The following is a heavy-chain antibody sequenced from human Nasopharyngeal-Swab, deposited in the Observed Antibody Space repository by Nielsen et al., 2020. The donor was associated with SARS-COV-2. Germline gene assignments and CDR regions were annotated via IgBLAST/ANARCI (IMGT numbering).Heavy chain of an antibody. J-gene: IGHJ6*02. D-gene: IGHD3-3*01. V-gene: IGHV1-46*01. Sequence: WVRQAPGQGLEWMGIINPSGGSTSYAQKFQGRVTMTRDTSTSTVYMELSSLRSGDTAVYYCARGGLFGVAYYGMDVWGQGTTVTVSS. CDR3: ARGGLFGVAYYGMDV. CDR2: INPSGGST.